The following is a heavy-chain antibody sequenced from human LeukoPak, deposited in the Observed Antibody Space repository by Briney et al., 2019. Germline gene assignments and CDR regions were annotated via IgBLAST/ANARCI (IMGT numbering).Heavy chain of an antibody. V-gene: IGHV4-4*07. CDR3: ARGSSGSYYVEDYFDY. CDR2: IYTSGST. J-gene: IGHJ4*02. D-gene: IGHD1-26*01. Sequence: PSETLSLTCSVSGGSISNVYWSWIRQPAGKGLEWIGRIYTSGSTNYNPSLKSRVTMSVDTSKNQFSLKLSSVTAADTAVYYCARGSSGSYYVEDYFDYWGQGTLVTVSS. CDR1: GGSISNVY.